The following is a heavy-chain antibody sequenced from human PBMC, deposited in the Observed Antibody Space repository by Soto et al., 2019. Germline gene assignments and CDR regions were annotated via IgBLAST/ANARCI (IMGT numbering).Heavy chain of an antibody. CDR2: IIPIFGTA. CDR3: ARSYVDTASWEYYYYGMDV. Sequence: QVQLVQSGAEVKKPGSSVKVSCKASGGTFSSYAISWVRQAPGQGLEWMGGIIPIFGTANYAEKFQGRVTITADESTSTAYMELSSLRSEDTAVYYCARSYVDTASWEYYYYGMDVWGQGTTVTVSS. CDR1: GGTFSSYA. D-gene: IGHD5-18*01. V-gene: IGHV1-69*01. J-gene: IGHJ6*02.